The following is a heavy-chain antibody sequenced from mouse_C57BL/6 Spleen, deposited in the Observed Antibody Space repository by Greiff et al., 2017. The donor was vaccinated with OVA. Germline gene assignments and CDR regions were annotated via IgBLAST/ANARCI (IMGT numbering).Heavy chain of an antibody. D-gene: IGHD2-1*01. Sequence: QVQLQQSGAELVRPGSSVKLSCKASGYTFTSYWMHWVKQRPIQGLEWIGNIDPSDSETHYNQKFKDKATLTVDKSSSTAYMQLSSLTSEDSAVYYCARPSYGNLFAYWGQGTLVTVSA. CDR3: ARPSYGNLFAY. CDR2: IDPSDSET. CDR1: GYTFTSYW. V-gene: IGHV1-52*01. J-gene: IGHJ3*01.